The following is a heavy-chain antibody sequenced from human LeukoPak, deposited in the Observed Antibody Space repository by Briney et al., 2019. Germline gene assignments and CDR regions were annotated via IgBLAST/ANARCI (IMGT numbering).Heavy chain of an antibody. CDR2: ISGSGGST. V-gene: IGHV3-23*01. J-gene: IGHJ6*02. CDR1: GFTFSSYA. D-gene: IGHD6-13*01. CDR3: AKAMIAAAGTFYYYGMDV. Sequence: GGSLRLSCAASGFTFSSYAMSWVRQAPGKGLEWVSAISGSGGSTYYADSVKGRFTISRDNSKNTLYLQMNSRRAEDTAVYYCAKAMIAAAGTFYYYGMDVWGQGTTVTVSS.